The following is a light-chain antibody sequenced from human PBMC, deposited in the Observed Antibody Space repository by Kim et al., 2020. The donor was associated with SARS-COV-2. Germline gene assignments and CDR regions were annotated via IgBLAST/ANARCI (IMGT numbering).Light chain of an antibody. J-gene: IGKJ5*01. CDR3: RQHHSNHIT. CDR1: QDISSN. CDR2: VAS. Sequence: IELTQSPSSLSASVGDRVTITCRASQDISSNLAWYQQKPGKAPKLLIYVASTLRSGVPSRFSGSGSGTDFTLTISSLQPEDFATYYCRQHHSNHITFGEGTRLEIK. V-gene: IGKV1-9*01.